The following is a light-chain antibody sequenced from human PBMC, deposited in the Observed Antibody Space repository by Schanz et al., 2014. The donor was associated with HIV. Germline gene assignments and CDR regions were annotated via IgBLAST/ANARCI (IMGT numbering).Light chain of an antibody. V-gene: IGLV1-40*01. CDR2: ANS. Sequence: QSVLTQPPSVSGAPGQRVTISCTGSSSNIGSVYDVHWYQQLPGTAPKHLIFANSDRPSGVPDRFSGSKSGTSASLAISGLRSEDEADYHCAAWDDSLHGWVFGGGIKLTVL. J-gene: IGLJ3*02. CDR1: SSNIGSVYD. CDR3: AAWDDSLHGWV.